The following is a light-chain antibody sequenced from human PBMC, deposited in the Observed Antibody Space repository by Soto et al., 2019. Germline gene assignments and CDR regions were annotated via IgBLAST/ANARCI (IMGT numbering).Light chain of an antibody. CDR2: KAS. CDR3: QQYNSY. J-gene: IGKJ4*01. Sequence: DIPMPQSPSTLSASVGDRVTITCRASPSISSWLAWYQQKPGKAPKLLIYKASSLESGVPSRFSGSGSGTEFTLTISSLQPDDFANYSCQQYNSYFGGGTKVEIK. CDR1: PSISSW. V-gene: IGKV1-5*03.